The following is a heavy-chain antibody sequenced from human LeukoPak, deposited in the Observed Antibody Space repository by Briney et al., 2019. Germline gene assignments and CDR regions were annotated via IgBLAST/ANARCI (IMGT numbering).Heavy chain of an antibody. CDR1: GGTFSSYA. J-gene: IGHJ3*02. CDR2: IIPIFGTA. CDR3: ARSDYCSSTSCYQHDAFDI. D-gene: IGHD2-2*01. Sequence: SVKVSCKASGGTFSSYAISWVRQAPGQGLEWMGGIIPIFGTANYAQKFQGRVTITTDESTSTAYMELSSLRSEDTAVYYCARSDYCSSTSCYQHDAFDIWAKGQWSPSLQ. V-gene: IGHV1-69*05.